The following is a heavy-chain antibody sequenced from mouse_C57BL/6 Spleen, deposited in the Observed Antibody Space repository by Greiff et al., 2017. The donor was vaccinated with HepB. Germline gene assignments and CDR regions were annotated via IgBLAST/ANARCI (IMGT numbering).Heavy chain of an antibody. Sequence: EVMLVESGGGLVQPKGSLKLSCAASGFSFNTYAMNWVRQAPGKGLEWVARIRSKSNNYATYYADSVKDRFTISRDDSESMLYLQMNNLKTEDTAMYYCASSLDWYFDVWGTGTTVTVSS. J-gene: IGHJ1*03. D-gene: IGHD6-1*01. CDR3: ASSLDWYFDV. V-gene: IGHV10-1*01. CDR1: GFSFNTYA. CDR2: IRSKSNNYAT.